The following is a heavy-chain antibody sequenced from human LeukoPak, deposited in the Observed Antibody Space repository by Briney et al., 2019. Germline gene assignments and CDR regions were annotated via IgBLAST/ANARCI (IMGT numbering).Heavy chain of an antibody. CDR1: GGSISSSY. J-gene: IGHJ5*02. CDR3: ARFRYSSSSNNWFDT. V-gene: IGHV4-59*01. D-gene: IGHD6-6*01. Sequence: SETLSLTCTVSGGSISSSYWSWIRQPPGKGLEWIGYIYYTGSTTYNPSLKSRVTISVDTSKNQFSLKLSSVTAADTAVYYCARFRYSSSSNNWFDTWGQGTLVTVSS. CDR2: IYYTGST.